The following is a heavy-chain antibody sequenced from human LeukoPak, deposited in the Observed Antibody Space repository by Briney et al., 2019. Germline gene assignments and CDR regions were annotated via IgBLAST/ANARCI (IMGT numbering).Heavy chain of an antibody. Sequence: GGSLRLSCAASGFTFSSYSMNWVRQAPGKGLEWVSSISSSSSYIYYADSVKGRFTISRDNAKNSLYLQMNSLRAEDTAVYYCARESYYYDGSGYYVRGFDIWGQGTMVTVSS. CDR2: ISSSSSYI. J-gene: IGHJ3*02. D-gene: IGHD3-22*01. V-gene: IGHV3-21*01. CDR1: GFTFSSYS. CDR3: ARESYYYDGSGYYVRGFDI.